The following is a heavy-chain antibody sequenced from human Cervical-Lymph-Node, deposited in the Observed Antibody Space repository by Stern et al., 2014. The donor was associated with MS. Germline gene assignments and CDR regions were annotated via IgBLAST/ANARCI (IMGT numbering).Heavy chain of an antibody. CDR3: ARYYGSTNYLDL. V-gene: IGHV4-31*03. D-gene: IGHD3-10*01. J-gene: IGHJ4*02. Sequence: VQLVESGPGLVKPSQTLSLSCTVSGGSISSDTHYWPRLRQHPGKGLVWIGCVHYGEYTFYNPSVKSRVAISVGASRSQFSLRLTSVTAADTAVYYCARYYGSTNYLDLWGQGTLVIVSS. CDR1: GGSISSDTHY. CDR2: VHYGEYT.